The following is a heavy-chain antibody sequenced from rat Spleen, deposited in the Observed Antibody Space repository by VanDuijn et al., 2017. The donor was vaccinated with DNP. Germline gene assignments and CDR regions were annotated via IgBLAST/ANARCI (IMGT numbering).Heavy chain of an antibody. Sequence: EVQLVESGGGLVQPGKSLKLSCAASGFTFSNYGMAWVRRAPEKGLEWVATISPSGDITYYRDSVKGRFTISRDNAKSTLDLQMDSLRSEDTATYYCATGTFAYWGQGTLVTVSS. CDR3: ATGTFAY. V-gene: IGHV5-19*01. CDR1: GFTFSNYG. J-gene: IGHJ3*01. CDR2: ISPSGDIT.